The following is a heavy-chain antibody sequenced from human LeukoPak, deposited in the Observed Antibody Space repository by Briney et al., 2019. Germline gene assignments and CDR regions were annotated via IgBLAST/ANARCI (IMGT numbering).Heavy chain of an antibody. D-gene: IGHD5-18*01. J-gene: IGHJ4*02. CDR3: ARVRRGYSYGGFVY. CDR2: IYYSGST. CDR1: GGSISSYY. Sequence: SETLSLTCTVSGGSISSYYWSWIRQPPGKGLEWIGYIYYSGSTNYNPSLKSRVTISVDTSKNQFSLKLSSVTAADTAVYYCARVRRGYSYGGFVYWGQGTLVTVSS. V-gene: IGHV4-59*12.